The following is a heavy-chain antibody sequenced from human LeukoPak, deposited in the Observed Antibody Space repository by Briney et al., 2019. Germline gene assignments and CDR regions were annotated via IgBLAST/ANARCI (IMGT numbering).Heavy chain of an antibody. CDR2: ISGSGGST. Sequence: PGGSLRLSCAASGFTFSSYAMSWVRQAPGKGLEWVSAISGSGGSTYYADSVKGRFTISRDNSKNTLYLQMNSVRAEDTAVYYCAKGGAGLDYDFWSGYSYAFDIWGQGTMVTVSS. V-gene: IGHV3-23*01. CDR3: AKGGAGLDYDFWSGYSYAFDI. D-gene: IGHD3-3*01. CDR1: GFTFSSYA. J-gene: IGHJ3*02.